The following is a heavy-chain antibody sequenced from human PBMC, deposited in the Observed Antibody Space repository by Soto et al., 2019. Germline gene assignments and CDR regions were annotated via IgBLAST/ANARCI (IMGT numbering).Heavy chain of an antibody. CDR1: GFSFSTYG. D-gene: IGHD4-4*01. V-gene: IGHV3-30*18. CDR3: AKESVESTYSYYGMDV. J-gene: IGHJ6*02. CDR2: VSFDAKNK. Sequence: QVQLVESGGGVVQPGRSLRLSCAASGFSFSTYGMHWVRQAPGKGLEWVAVVSFDAKNKYYIDSVEGRFTISRDNSKNMLYLQMNSMRREDTAVYYCAKESVESTYSYYGMDVSGPGTTVTVSS.